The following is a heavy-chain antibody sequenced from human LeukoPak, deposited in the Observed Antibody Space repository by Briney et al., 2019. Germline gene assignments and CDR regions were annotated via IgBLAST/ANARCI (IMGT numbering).Heavy chain of an antibody. J-gene: IGHJ4*02. CDR3: ARDQRLGDCSSTSCYIFGY. V-gene: IGHV1-18*01. CDR2: ISAYNGNT. Sequence: ASVKVSCKASGYTFTSYGISWVRQAPGQGLEWMGWISAYNGNTNYAQKLQGRVTMTTDTSTSTAYMELRSLRSDDTAVYYCARDQRLGDCSSTSCYIFGYWGQGTLVTVSS. D-gene: IGHD2-2*02. CDR1: GYTFTSYG.